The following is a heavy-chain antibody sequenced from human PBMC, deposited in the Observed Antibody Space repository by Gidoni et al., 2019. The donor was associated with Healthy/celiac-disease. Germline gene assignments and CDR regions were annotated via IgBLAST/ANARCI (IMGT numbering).Heavy chain of an antibody. CDR1: GGSIRSSSYY. D-gene: IGHD3-10*01. V-gene: IGHV4-39*01. Sequence: QLQLQESGPGLVKPSETLSLTCTVSGGSIRSSSYYWGWIRQPPGKGLEWIGSIYYSGSTYYNPSLKSRVTISVDTSKNQFSLKLSSVTAADTAVYYCARHGSGNYYGSGSYLGDAFDIWGQGTMVTVSS. CDR2: IYYSGST. CDR3: ARHGSGNYYGSGSYLGDAFDI. J-gene: IGHJ3*02.